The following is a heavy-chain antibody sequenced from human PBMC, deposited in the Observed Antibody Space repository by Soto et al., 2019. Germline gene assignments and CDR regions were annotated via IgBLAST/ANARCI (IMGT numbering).Heavy chain of an antibody. D-gene: IGHD2-2*01. Sequence: SVKVSCKASGYTFTGYYMQWVPQAPGQGLVLMVWNNPNGGRPNYAQKFQGRVTMTRDTSISAAYMELSRLRSDDTAVYYSAQPTGPLRDQFDYWRQGALVTVSS. J-gene: IGHJ4*02. CDR1: GYTFTGYY. V-gene: IGHV1-2*02. CDR3: AQPTGPLRDQFDY. CDR2: NNPNGGRP.